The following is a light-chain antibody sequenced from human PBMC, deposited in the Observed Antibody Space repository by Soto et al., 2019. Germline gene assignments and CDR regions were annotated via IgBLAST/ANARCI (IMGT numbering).Light chain of an antibody. CDR3: QSWDTSLSGSV. Sequence: QSVLTQPPSVSGAPGQRVTISCTGSSSNIGAGYDVNWYQQLPGTAPKLLIYGNTNRPSGVPDRFSGSKSGTSGSLAISGLQTEDAADYYCQSWDTSLSGSVFGGGTQLTVL. J-gene: IGLJ2*01. V-gene: IGLV1-40*01. CDR1: SSNIGAGYD. CDR2: GNT.